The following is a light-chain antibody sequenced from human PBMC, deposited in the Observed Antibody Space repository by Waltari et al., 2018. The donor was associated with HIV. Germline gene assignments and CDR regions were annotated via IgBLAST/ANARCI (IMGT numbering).Light chain of an antibody. CDR2: DVI. CDR3: KSKTSDINPCV. Sequence: QSALTQPASVCGSPGQPITISCTGTTCDVGGYDSVSWYQQYPGKAPELMSYDVIKRPSGVPWRFAGPKAGNTAPLGSSGLRGEGEADYYWKSKTSDINPCVFGTGTKVTVL. J-gene: IGLJ1*01. V-gene: IGLV2-14*03. CDR1: TCDVGGYDS.